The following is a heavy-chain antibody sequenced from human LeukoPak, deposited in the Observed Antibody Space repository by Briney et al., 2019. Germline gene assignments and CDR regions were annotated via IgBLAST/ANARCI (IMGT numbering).Heavy chain of an antibody. J-gene: IGHJ4*02. CDR1: GFTFSSYA. Sequence: GGSLRLSCAASGFTFSSYAMSWVRQAPGKGLEWVSAISGSGGSTYYADSVKGRFTISRDNSKNTLYLQMNSLRAEDTAVYYCAKLDGYYDSSGYHLYWEDYWGQGTLVTVSS. D-gene: IGHD3-22*01. V-gene: IGHV3-23*01. CDR2: ISGSGGST. CDR3: AKLDGYYDSSGYHLYWEDY.